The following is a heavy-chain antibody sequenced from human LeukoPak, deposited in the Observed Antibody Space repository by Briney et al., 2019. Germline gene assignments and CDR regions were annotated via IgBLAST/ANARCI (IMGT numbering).Heavy chain of an antibody. CDR3: ARGKAVAGPYFDY. CDR2: IYYSGST. V-gene: IGHV4-59*08. D-gene: IGHD6-19*01. Sequence: PSETLSLTCTVSGGSISSYYRSWIRQPPGKGLEWIGYIYYSGSTNYNPSLKSRVTISVDTSKNQFSLKLSSVTAADTAVYYCARGKAVAGPYFDYWGQGTLVTVSS. J-gene: IGHJ4*02. CDR1: GGSISSYY.